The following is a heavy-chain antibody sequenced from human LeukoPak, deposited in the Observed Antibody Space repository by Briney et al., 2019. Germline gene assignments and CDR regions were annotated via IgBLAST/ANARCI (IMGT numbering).Heavy chain of an antibody. V-gene: IGHV5-10-1*01. CDR3: ARRDGFGAIDFAFDI. D-gene: IGHD3-10*01. CDR1: GYSFTSYW. J-gene: IGHJ3*02. Sequence: GESLKISCKGSGYSFTSYWITWVRQLPGKGLEWMGRIDPSDSYTNYSPSFQGHVTISADKSISTAYLQWSGLKASDTAMYYCARRDGFGAIDFAFDIWGQGTMVTVSS. CDR2: IDPSDSYT.